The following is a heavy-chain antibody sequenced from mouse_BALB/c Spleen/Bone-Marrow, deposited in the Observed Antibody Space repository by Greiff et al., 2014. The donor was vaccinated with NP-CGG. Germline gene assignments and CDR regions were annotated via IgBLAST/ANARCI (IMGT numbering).Heavy chain of an antibody. CDR3: AGYDEAWFAY. CDR1: GYSITSGYY. CDR2: ISYDGSN. V-gene: IGHV3-6*02. D-gene: IGHD2-14*01. Sequence: VQLKESGPGLVKPSQSLSLTCSVTGYSITSGYYWNWIRQSPGNKLEWMGYISYDGSNNYNPSLKNRISITRDTSKNQFFLKLNSVTTEDTATYYCAGYDEAWFAYWGQGTLVTVSA. J-gene: IGHJ3*01.